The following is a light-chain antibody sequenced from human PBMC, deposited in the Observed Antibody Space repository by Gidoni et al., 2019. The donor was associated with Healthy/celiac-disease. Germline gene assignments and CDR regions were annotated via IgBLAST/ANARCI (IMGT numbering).Light chain of an antibody. CDR2: WAS. J-gene: IGKJ2*04. Sequence: EIGMTQSPDYLAVSLGERATLNCKSSQSVLYSSNNKNYLAWYQQKPGQPPKLLIYWASTRESGVPDRFSGSGSGTDFTLTISSLQAEDVAVYYCQQYYSTPCSFGQGTKLEIK. CDR3: QQYYSTPCS. V-gene: IGKV4-1*01. CDR1: QSVLYSSNNKNY.